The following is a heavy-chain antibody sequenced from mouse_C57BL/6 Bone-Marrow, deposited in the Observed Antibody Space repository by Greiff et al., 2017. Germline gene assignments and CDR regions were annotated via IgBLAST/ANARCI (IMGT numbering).Heavy chain of an antibody. V-gene: IGHV5-6*01. CDR3: ARLRRGGYAMDY. Sequence: EVKLVESGGDLVKPGGSLKLSCAASGFTFSSYGMSWVRQTPDKRLEWVATISSGGSYTYYPDSVKGRFTISRDNAKNTLYLQRSSLKSEDTAMYYCARLRRGGYAMDYWGQGTSVTVSS. CDR1: GFTFSSYG. J-gene: IGHJ4*01. CDR2: ISSGGSYT.